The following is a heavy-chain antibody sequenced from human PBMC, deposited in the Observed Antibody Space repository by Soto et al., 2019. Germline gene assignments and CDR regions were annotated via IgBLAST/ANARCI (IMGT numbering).Heavy chain of an antibody. J-gene: IGHJ6*02. CDR1: GYTFTSYD. D-gene: IGHD3-3*01. V-gene: IGHV1-8*01. CDR3: ARGGYDFWCNSFSSSYYYMHA. CDR2: MNPNSGNT. Sequence: ASVKVSCKASGYTFTSYDINWVRQATGQGLEWMGWMNPNSGNTGYAQKFQGRVTMTRNTSISTAYMELSSLRSEDTAVYYCARGGYDFWCNSFSSSYYYMHAWDHGPTVTV.